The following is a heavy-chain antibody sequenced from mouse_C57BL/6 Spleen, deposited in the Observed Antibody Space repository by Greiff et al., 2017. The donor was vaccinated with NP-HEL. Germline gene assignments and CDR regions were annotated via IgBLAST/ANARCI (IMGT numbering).Heavy chain of an antibody. CDR3: ARGYGSPLPMDY. D-gene: IGHD1-1*01. CDR2: ISNLAYSI. V-gene: IGHV5-15*01. Sequence: EVKLVESGGGLVQPGGSLKLSCAASGFTFSDYGMAWVRQAPRKGPEWVAFISNLAYSIYYADTVTGRFTISRENAKNTLYLEMSSLRSEDTAMYYCARGYGSPLPMDYWGQGTSVTVSS. J-gene: IGHJ4*01. CDR1: GFTFSDYG.